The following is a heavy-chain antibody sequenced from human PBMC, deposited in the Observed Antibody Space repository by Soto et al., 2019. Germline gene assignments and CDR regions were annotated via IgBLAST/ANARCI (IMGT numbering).Heavy chain of an antibody. Sequence: ASVKVSCKTSRYTFTDYYMHWLRQAPGQGLEWLGWINANSGGSVYAQQFQGRVTMTRDTSISTAYMELSGLTSDDTAVYYCARPPYCGGDCYYYFDNWGQVTLVAVSS. CDR3: ARPPYCGGDCYYYFDN. CDR1: RYTFTDYY. V-gene: IGHV1-2*02. J-gene: IGHJ4*02. CDR2: INANSGGS. D-gene: IGHD2-21*02.